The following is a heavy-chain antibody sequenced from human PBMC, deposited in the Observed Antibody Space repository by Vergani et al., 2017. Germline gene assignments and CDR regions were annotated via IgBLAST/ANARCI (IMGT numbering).Heavy chain of an antibody. CDR1: GFTFSDYY. J-gene: IGHJ6*02. V-gene: IGHV3-11*06. D-gene: IGHD1-7*01. CDR2: ISVSSTYT. Sequence: QVQLVESGGGLVKPGGSLRLSCAASGFTFSDYYMSWIRQAPGKGLEWVAYISVSSTYTNYADSLKGRFTISRDNTENSLSLQMNSLRAEDTAVYYCARQSGTSLYYYYALDVWGQGTTATVSS. CDR3: ARQSGTSLYYYYALDV.